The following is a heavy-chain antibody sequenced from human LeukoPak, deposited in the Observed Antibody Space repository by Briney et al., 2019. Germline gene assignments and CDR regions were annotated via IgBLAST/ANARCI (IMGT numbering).Heavy chain of an antibody. CDR2: INPNSGGT. Sequence: ASVEVSCKASGYTFTGYYMHWVRQAPGQGLEWMGWINPNSGGTNFAQKFQGRVTLTRDTSISTAYMELSSLTSDDTAVYYCARGAAVGQTRDYWGQGTLVTVSS. D-gene: IGHD6-13*01. V-gene: IGHV1-2*02. J-gene: IGHJ4*02. CDR1: GYTFTGYY. CDR3: ARGAAVGQTRDY.